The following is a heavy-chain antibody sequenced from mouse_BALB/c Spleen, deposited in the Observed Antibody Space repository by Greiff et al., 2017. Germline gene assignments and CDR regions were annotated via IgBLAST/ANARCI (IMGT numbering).Heavy chain of an antibody. V-gene: IGHV5-4*02. CDR2: ISDGGSYT. J-gene: IGHJ3*01. CDR3: ARDTDGYWAY. D-gene: IGHD2-3*01. CDR1: GFTFSDYY. Sequence: EVQGVESGGGLVKPGGSLKLSCAASGFTFSDYYMYWVRQTPEKRLEWVATISDGGSYTYYPDSVKGRFTISRDNAKNNLYLQMSSLKSEDTAMYYCARDTDGYWAYWGQGTLVTVSA.